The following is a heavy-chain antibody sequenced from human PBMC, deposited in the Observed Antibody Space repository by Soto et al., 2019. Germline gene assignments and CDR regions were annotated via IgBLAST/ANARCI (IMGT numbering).Heavy chain of an antibody. Sequence: QLQLQESGPGLVKPSETLSLTCTVSGGSISSSSYYWGWIRQPPGKGLEWIGSIYYSGSTYYNPSIKSRVTISVDTSKNQFSLKRSSVTAADTAVYYCARQGILASGYSYWGQGTLVTVSS. CDR2: IYYSGST. CDR3: ARQGILASGYSY. CDR1: GGSISSSSYY. D-gene: IGHD5-12*01. V-gene: IGHV4-39*01. J-gene: IGHJ4*02.